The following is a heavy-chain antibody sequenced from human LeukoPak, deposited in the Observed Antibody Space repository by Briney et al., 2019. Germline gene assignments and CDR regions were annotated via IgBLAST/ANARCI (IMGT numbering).Heavy chain of an antibody. D-gene: IGHD3-10*01. CDR1: GGSISSGGYY. CDR2: IYHSGST. Sequence: PSQTLSLTCTVSGGSISSGGYYWSWIRQPPGKGLEWIGYIYHSGSTYYNPSLKSRVTISVDTSKNQFSLKLNSVTAADTAVYYCVRNNYYGSGDIDYWGQGTLVTVSS. V-gene: IGHV4-30-2*02. J-gene: IGHJ4*02. CDR3: VRNNYYGSGDIDY.